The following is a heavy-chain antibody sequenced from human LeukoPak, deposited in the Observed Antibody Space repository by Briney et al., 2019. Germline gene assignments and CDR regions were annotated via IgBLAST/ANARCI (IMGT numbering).Heavy chain of an antibody. J-gene: IGHJ4*02. Sequence: GGSLRLSCAASGLTFSSYWMHWVRQAPGKGLVWVSRINNDGSSTSYADSVKGRFTISRDNAKNTLYLQMNSLRAEDTAVYYCARDRGRRRDGYNYPFDYWGQGTLVTVSS. V-gene: IGHV3-74*01. CDR1: GLTFSSYW. CDR2: INNDGSST. D-gene: IGHD5-24*01. CDR3: ARDRGRRRDGYNYPFDY.